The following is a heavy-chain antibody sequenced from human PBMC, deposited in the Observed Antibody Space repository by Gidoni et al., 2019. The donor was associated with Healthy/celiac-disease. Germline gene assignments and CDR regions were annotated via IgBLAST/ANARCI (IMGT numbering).Heavy chain of an antibody. D-gene: IGHD3-10*01. CDR1: GFTFDDYA. CDR2: ISGNRGSI. Sequence: RRSFAASGFTFDDYAMHWVRQAPGNGLEWVSGISGNRGSIGYADSVKGRFTISRDNAKNSMYLQMNSLRSEDTALYYCAKDLHYYGSGSFDYWGQGTLVTVSS. V-gene: IGHV3-9*01. CDR3: AKDLHYYGSGSFDY. J-gene: IGHJ4*02.